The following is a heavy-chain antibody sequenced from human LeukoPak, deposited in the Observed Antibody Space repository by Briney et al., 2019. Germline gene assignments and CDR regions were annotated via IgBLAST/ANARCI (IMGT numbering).Heavy chain of an antibody. D-gene: IGHD1-20*01. V-gene: IGHV3-15*01. CDR3: TTDARMTYNWNDVWVD. J-gene: IGHJ4*02. CDR2: IKSKTDGGTT. Sequence: GGSLRLSCAASGFTFSNAWMSWVRQAPGKGLEWVGRIKSKTDGGTTDYAAPVKGRFTISRDDSKNTLYLQMNSLKTEDTAVYYCTTDARMTYNWNDVWVDWGQGTLVTVSS. CDR1: GFTFSNAW.